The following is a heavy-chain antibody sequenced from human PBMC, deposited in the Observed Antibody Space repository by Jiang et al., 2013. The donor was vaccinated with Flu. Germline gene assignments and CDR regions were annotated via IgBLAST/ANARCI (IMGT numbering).Heavy chain of an antibody. Sequence: NTNTGNPTYAQGFTGRFVFSLDTSVSTAYLQISSLKAEDTAVYYCAREMFLWFGESRDAFDIWGQGTMVTVSS. D-gene: IGHD3-10*01. CDR2: NTNTGNP. CDR3: AREMFLWFGESRDAFDI. J-gene: IGHJ3*02. V-gene: IGHV7-4-1*02.